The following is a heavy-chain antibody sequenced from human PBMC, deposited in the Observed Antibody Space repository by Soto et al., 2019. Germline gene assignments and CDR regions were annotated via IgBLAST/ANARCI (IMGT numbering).Heavy chain of an antibody. CDR1: GFSLSTSGVG. D-gene: IGHD3-22*01. CDR2: IYWDDHK. CDR3: ARIGWLLERYFDY. Sequence: QITLKESGPTLVKPTQTLTLTCTFSGFSLSTSGVGVGWIRQPPGKALEWLALIYWDDHKRYSPSLKSSRTTTDDPSKNQVVLTATNMDPVDTATYYGARIGWLLERYFDYWDQGTLFTVSS. J-gene: IGHJ4*02. V-gene: IGHV2-5*02.